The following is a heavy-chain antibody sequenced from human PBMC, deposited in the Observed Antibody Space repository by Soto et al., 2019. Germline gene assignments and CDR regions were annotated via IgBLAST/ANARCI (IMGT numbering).Heavy chain of an antibody. CDR3: ARHHHHEALDLQSYYYYGMDV. V-gene: IGHV4-39*01. Sequence: DTLSLTGTVSGGSISSSSYYWGWSRQPPGKGLEWIRSIYYSGSTYYNPSLKSRVTISVDTSKNQFSLKLSSVTAADTAVYYCARHHHHEALDLQSYYYYGMDVWGQGTTVT. CDR2: IYYSGST. J-gene: IGHJ6*02. CDR1: GGSISSSSYY. D-gene: IGHD1-7*01.